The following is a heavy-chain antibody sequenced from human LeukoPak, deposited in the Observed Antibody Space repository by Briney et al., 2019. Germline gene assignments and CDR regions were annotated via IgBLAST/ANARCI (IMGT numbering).Heavy chain of an antibody. CDR3: ARKREGPATGIDY. CDR2: IYSSGRT. D-gene: IGHD2-15*01. CDR1: GVSIISTNSY. V-gene: IGHV4-39*07. Sequence: SETLSLTCTVSGVSIISTNSYWGWIRQSPRTGLEWIGNIYSSGRTYYNPSLNSRVTISIDMSENQFSLKLTSVTAADTAVYYCARKREGPATGIDYWGQGTLVTVSS. J-gene: IGHJ4*02.